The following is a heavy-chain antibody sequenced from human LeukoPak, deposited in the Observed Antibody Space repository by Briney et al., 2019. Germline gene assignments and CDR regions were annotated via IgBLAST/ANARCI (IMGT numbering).Heavy chain of an antibody. D-gene: IGHD6-19*01. V-gene: IGHV3-23*01. J-gene: IGHJ4*02. Sequence: PGGSLRLSCAASGFTFSSYTMNWVRQAPGKGLEWVSAISGSGGSTYYADSVKGRFTISRDNSKNTLYLQMNSLRAEDTAVYYCAKRFSSGWYYFDYWGQGTLVTVSS. CDR3: AKRFSSGWYYFDY. CDR1: GFTFSSYT. CDR2: ISGSGGST.